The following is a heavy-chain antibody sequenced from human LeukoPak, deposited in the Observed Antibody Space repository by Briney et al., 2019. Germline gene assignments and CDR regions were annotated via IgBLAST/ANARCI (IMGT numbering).Heavy chain of an antibody. Sequence: SETLSLTCTVSGGSISSYYWSWIRQPPGKGLEWIGYIYYSGSTYYNPSLKSRVTISVDTSKNQFSLKLSSVTAADTAVYYCARPGRKWEPNDAFDIWGQGTMVTVSS. V-gene: IGHV4-59*08. CDR2: IYYSGST. CDR1: GGSISSYY. D-gene: IGHD1-26*01. J-gene: IGHJ3*02. CDR3: ARPGRKWEPNDAFDI.